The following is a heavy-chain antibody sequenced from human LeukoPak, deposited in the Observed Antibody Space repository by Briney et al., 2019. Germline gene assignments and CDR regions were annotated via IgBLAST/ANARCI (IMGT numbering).Heavy chain of an antibody. V-gene: IGHV1-2*02. Sequence: ASVKVSCKASGYTFNTYGITWVRQAPGQGLEWMGWISPDSGGTNYAQKFQDRVTMTRDTSISTAYMELTSLTSDDTAVYYCARQAVATIRFPGDYWGQGTLVTVSS. CDR2: ISPDSGGT. J-gene: IGHJ4*02. CDR3: ARQAVATIRFPGDY. D-gene: IGHD5-12*01. CDR1: GYTFNTYG.